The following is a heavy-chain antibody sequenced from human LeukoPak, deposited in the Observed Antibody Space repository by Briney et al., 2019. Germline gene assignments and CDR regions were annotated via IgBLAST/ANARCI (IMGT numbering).Heavy chain of an antibody. V-gene: IGHV3-30*04. J-gene: IGHJ4*02. CDR1: GFTFSSYA. CDR3: ARSHSSSPNPHDY. D-gene: IGHD6-6*01. Sequence: GRSLRLSCAASGFTFSSYAMHWVRQAPGKGLEWVAVISYDGSNKYYADSVKGRFTISRDNSKNTLYLQMNSLRAKDTAVYYCARSHSSSPNPHDYWDQGTLVTVSS. CDR2: ISYDGSNK.